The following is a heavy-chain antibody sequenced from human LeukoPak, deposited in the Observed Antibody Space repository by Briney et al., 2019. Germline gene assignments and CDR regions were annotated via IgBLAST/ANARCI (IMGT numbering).Heavy chain of an antibody. CDR3: ARAWAVVPADHYYYYYYMDV. J-gene: IGHJ6*03. CDR1: GGTFSSYA. V-gene: IGHV1-69*13. Sequence: ASVKVSRKASGGTFSSYAISWVRQAPGQGLEWMGGIIPIFGTANYAQKFQGRVTITADESTSTAYMELSSLRSEDTAVYYCARAWAVVPADHYYYYYYMDVWGKGTTVTVSS. D-gene: IGHD2-2*01. CDR2: IIPIFGTA.